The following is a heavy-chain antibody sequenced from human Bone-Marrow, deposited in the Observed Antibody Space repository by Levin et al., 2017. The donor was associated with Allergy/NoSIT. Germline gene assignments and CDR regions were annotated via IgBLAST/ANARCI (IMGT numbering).Heavy chain of an antibody. CDR1: GFTFSDYA. D-gene: IGHD1-26*01. Sequence: GESLKISCAASGFTFSDYALTWVRQASGKGLEWVAVISAGGVTTYYADSVKGRFTVSRDNVKNTLYLQMNSLRAEDTAVYYCAKKSGTYQYYYGMDVWGQGTTVTVSS. CDR3: AKKSGTYQYYYGMDV. J-gene: IGHJ6*02. V-gene: IGHV3-23*01. CDR2: ISAGGVTT.